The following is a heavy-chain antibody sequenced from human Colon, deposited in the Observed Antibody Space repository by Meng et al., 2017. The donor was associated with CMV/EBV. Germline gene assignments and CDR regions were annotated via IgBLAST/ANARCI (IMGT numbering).Heavy chain of an antibody. Sequence: DSSISANRWTWVRQTPGKGLEWMGEIYYSRGANYNASLKSRVTIFLDKSKNNFSLNLNSVTDADTGVYYCARVKVGCSATSCTLDPWGQGTLVTVSS. CDR1: DSSISANR. V-gene: IGHV4-4*02. CDR2: IYYSRGA. J-gene: IGHJ5*02. CDR3: ARVKVGCSATSCTLDP. D-gene: IGHD2-2*01.